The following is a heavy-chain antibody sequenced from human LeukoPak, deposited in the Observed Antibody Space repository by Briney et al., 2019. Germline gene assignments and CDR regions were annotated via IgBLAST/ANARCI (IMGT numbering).Heavy chain of an antibody. J-gene: IGHJ4*02. V-gene: IGHV3-33*01. CDR3: ARDGLGIDY. Sequence: GRSLRLFCAASGFTFSRYGMQWVRQAPGKGREWVAIIWYDGSNKYYADSVKGRFIISRDNSKNTLYLQMNSLRAEDTAVYYCARDGLGIDYWGQGILVTVSS. D-gene: IGHD3/OR15-3a*01. CDR2: IWYDGSNK. CDR1: GFTFSRYG.